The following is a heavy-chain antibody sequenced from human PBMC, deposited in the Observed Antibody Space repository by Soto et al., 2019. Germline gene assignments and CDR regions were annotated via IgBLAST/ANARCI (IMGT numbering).Heavy chain of an antibody. J-gene: IGHJ4*02. CDR2: ISGEGSST. V-gene: IGHV3-23*01. D-gene: IGHD3-16*01. CDR1: GFTFINYA. Sequence: EVQLLESGGGLVQPGGSLRLSCATSGFTFINYAMAWVRQAPGKGLEWVSIISGEGSSTHYADFVKGRFIISRDSSTNTLYLQMGSLRAEDTAVYYCAKARLYNSPFDNWGQGTVVSVSS. CDR3: AKARLYNSPFDN.